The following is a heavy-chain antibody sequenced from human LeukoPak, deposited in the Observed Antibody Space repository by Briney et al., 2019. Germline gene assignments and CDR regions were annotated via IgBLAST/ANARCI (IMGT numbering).Heavy chain of an antibody. CDR3: ARESPAGTGDNWFDP. V-gene: IGHV3-53*01. CDR2: IYSGGST. J-gene: IGHJ5*02. D-gene: IGHD6-19*01. Sequence: GGCLRLSCAASGFTVSSNYMSWVRQAPGKGLEWVSVIYSGGSTYYADSVKGRFTISRDNSKNTLYLQMNSLRAEGTAVYCCARESPAGTGDNWFDPWGQGTLVTVSS. CDR1: GFTVSSNY.